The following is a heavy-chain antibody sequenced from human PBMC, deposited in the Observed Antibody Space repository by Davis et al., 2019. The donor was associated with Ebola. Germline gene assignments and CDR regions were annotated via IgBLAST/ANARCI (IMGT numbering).Heavy chain of an antibody. Sequence: SETLSLTCAVYGGSFSGYYWSWIRQPPGKGLEWIGEINHSGSTNYNPSLKSRVTISVDTSKNQFSLKLSSVTAADTAVYYCAGHGGNFVVDYWDLGTLVTVSS. J-gene: IGHJ4*02. CDR3: AGHGGNFVVDY. CDR1: GGSFSGYY. V-gene: IGHV4-34*01. D-gene: IGHD4-23*01. CDR2: INHSGST.